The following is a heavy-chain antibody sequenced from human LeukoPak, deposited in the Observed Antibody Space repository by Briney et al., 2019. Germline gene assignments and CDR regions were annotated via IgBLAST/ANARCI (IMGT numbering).Heavy chain of an antibody. Sequence: SETLSLTCAVYGGSFSGYYWSWIRQPPGKGLEWIGEINHSGSTNYNPSLKSRVTISVDRSKNQFSLKLSSVTAADTAVYYCARDCSSTSCYPRYYYMDVWGKGTTVTVSS. CDR2: INHSGST. J-gene: IGHJ6*03. V-gene: IGHV4-34*01. D-gene: IGHD2-2*01. CDR1: GGSFSGYY. CDR3: ARDCSSTSCYPRYYYMDV.